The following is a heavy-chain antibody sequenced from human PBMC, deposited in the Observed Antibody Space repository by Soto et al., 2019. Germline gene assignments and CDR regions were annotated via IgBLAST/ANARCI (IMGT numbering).Heavy chain of an antibody. J-gene: IGHJ5*02. V-gene: IGHV3-53*01. CDR1: GFTVSSNY. CDR3: ARVHSSRPFRWFDP. CDR2: IYSGGST. D-gene: IGHD6-13*01. Sequence: GGSLRLSCAASGFTVSSNYMSWVRQAPGKGLEWVSVIYSGGSTYYADSVKGRFTISRDNSKNTLYLQMNSLRAEDTAVYYCARVHSSRPFRWFDPWGQGTLVTVSS.